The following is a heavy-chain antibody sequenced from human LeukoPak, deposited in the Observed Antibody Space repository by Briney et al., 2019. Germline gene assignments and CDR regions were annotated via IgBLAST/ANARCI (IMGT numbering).Heavy chain of an antibody. Sequence: GGSLRLSCAASGFTFGSSWMSWLRQAPGKGLEWVAHMSQDGTGKYYVDSVRGRFTISRDNAKNSLYLHLNSLRAEDTAVYYCARVHHSSSWGTDDCWGQGTLVTVSS. CDR1: GFTFGSSW. CDR3: ARVHHSSSWGTDDC. V-gene: IGHV3-7*01. CDR2: MSQDGTGK. J-gene: IGHJ4*02. D-gene: IGHD6-13*01.